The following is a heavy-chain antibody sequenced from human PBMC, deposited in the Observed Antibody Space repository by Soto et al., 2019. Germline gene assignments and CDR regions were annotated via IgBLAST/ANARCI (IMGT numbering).Heavy chain of an antibody. Sequence: SETLSLTCAVSGGSISSSNWWSWVRQPPGXGLEWIGEIYHSGSTNYNPSLKSRVTISVDKSKNQFSLKLSSVTAADTAVYYCARFRRRVWCGSHYYYYGMDVWGQGTTGTVSS. CDR3: ARFRRRVWCGSHYYYYGMDV. V-gene: IGHV4-4*02. CDR2: IYHSGST. CDR1: GGSISSSNW. J-gene: IGHJ6*02. D-gene: IGHD3-10*01.